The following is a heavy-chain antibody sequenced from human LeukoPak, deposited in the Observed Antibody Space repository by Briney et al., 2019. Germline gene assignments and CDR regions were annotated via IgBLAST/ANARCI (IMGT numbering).Heavy chain of an antibody. CDR1: GFTVSTNY. CDR3: ARNWEGYDY. D-gene: IGHD3-16*01. CDR2: IYSGSST. Sequence: GGSLRLSCAASGFTVSTNYMSWVRQAPGKGLEWVSVIYSGSSTYYADSVKGRFTVSRDNAKNSLYLQMNSLRAEDTAVYYCARNWEGYDYWGQGTLVTVSS. J-gene: IGHJ4*02. V-gene: IGHV3-53*01.